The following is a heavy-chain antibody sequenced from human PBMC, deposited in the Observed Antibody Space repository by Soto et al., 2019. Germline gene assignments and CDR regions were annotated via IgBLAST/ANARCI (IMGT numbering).Heavy chain of an antibody. V-gene: IGHV3-23*01. Sequence: EVQLLESGGGLVQPGGSLRLSCAASGFTFSSYAMSWVRQAPGKGLEWVSAISGSGGSTYYADSVKGRFTISGDNSNNTLYLQTNSLSAEDTAVYYSARIPHTSSWYSDAFDVWGKGTRLTVSS. CDR3: ARIPHTSSWYSDAFDV. CDR2: ISGSGGST. J-gene: IGHJ3*01. CDR1: GFTFSSYA. D-gene: IGHD6-13*01.